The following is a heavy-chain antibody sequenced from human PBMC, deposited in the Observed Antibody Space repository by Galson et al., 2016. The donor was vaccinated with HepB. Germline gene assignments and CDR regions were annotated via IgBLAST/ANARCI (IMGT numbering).Heavy chain of an antibody. V-gene: IGHV3-30*04. CDR1: GFTFRMYS. CDR3: AKEDFCSRTGCPAGY. D-gene: IGHD2-2*01. J-gene: IGHJ4*02. Sequence: SLRLSCAASGFTFRMYSIHWIRQAPSKGLEWVAVIAGNGRGQYYADSVRGRFTISRDNSKNTVDLQMSSLRPDDTAVYYCAKEDFCSRTGCPAGYWGQGSLVTVSS. CDR2: IAGNGRGQ.